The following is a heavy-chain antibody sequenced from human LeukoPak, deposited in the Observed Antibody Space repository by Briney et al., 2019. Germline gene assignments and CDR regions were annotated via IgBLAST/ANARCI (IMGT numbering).Heavy chain of an antibody. Sequence: PGGSLRLSCAASGFTFSSYAMHWVRQAPGKGLEYVSAITSNGGSTYYANSVKGRFTISRDNSKNTLFLQMGSLRAEDMAVYYCARACSTTSCPFDYWGQGTLVTVSS. CDR1: GFTFSSYA. CDR3: ARACSTTSCPFDY. D-gene: IGHD2-2*01. J-gene: IGHJ4*02. V-gene: IGHV3-64*01. CDR2: ITSNGGST.